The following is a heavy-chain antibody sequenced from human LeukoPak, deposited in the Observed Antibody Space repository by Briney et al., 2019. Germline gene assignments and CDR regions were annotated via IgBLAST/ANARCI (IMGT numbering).Heavy chain of an antibody. CDR1: GVSVSSSFAA. V-gene: IGHV6-1*01. J-gene: IGHJ4*02. Sequence: SQTLSLTCTISGVSVSSSFAACNWIRPSPSSGLEWLGRTYYMSRWSTAYAESVKSRITINPDTSKNQFSLKLNSATPEATAVFYCAREWGPTTIYDSWGQGTLVTVSS. CDR3: AREWGPTTIYDS. D-gene: IGHD7-27*01. CDR2: TYYMSRWST.